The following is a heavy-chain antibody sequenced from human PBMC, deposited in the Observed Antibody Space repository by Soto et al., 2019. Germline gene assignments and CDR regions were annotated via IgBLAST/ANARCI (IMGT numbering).Heavy chain of an antibody. CDR1: GYTFTSYY. Sequence: ASVKVSCKASGYTFTSYYMHWVRQAPGQGLEWMGIINPSGGSTSYAQKFQGRVTMTRDTSTSTVYMELSSLRSEDTAVYYCARDCGEMATTPHDAFDIWGQGTMVTVSS. D-gene: IGHD5-12*01. CDR2: INPSGGST. CDR3: ARDCGEMATTPHDAFDI. V-gene: IGHV1-46*01. J-gene: IGHJ3*02.